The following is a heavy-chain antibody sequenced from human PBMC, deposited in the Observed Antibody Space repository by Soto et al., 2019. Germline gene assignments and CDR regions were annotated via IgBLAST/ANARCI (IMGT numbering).Heavy chain of an antibody. CDR1: GFTFSSYW. CDR2: INSDGSST. V-gene: IGHV3-74*01. Sequence: EVQLVESGGGLVQPGGSLRLSCAASGFTFSSYWMHWVRQAPGKGLVWVSRINSDGSSTSYADSVKGRFTISRDNDKNTLYLQMNSLRSEDTAVYYCARDQWMSNAFDIWGQGTMVTVSS. D-gene: IGHD5-12*01. J-gene: IGHJ3*02. CDR3: ARDQWMSNAFDI.